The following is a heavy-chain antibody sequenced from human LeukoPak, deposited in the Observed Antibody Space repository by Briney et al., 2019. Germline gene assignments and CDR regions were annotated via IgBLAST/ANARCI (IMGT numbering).Heavy chain of an antibody. V-gene: IGHV4-31*03. J-gene: IGHJ6*02. CDR3: ARGENYYDSSGYYYGMDV. CDR2: IYYSGST. CDR1: GGSISSGGYY. D-gene: IGHD3-22*01. Sequence: PSETLSLTCTVSGGSISSGGYYWSWIRQHPGKGLEWIGYIYYSGSTYYSPSLKSRVTISVDTSKNQFSLKLSSVTAADTAVYYCARGENYYDSSGYYYGMDVWGQGTTVTVSS.